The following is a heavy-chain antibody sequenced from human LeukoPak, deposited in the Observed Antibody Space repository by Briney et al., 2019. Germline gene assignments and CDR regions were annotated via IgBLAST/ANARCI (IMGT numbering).Heavy chain of an antibody. V-gene: IGHV4-59*08. CDR3: ARSASVRGVTIGWFDP. CDR2: IYYSGST. D-gene: IGHD3-10*01. Sequence: SETLSLTCTVSGGSISSYYWSWIRQPPGKGLEWIGYIYYSGSTNYNPSLKSRVTISVDTSKNQFSLKLSSVTAADTAVYYCARSASVRGVTIGWFDPWGQGTLVTVSS. CDR1: GGSISSYY. J-gene: IGHJ5*02.